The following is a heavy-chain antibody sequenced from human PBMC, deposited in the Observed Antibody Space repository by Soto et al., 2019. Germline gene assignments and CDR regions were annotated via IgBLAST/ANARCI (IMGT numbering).Heavy chain of an antibody. CDR2: ISAYNGNT. CDR3: ARVRPSKQLVRTFGY. D-gene: IGHD6-6*01. CDR1: RYTFNSYG. Sequence: GASGKVSSKASRYTFNSYGISWVRQAPGQGLEWMGWISAYNGNTNYAQKLQGRVTMTTDTSTSTAYMELRSLRSDDTAVYYCARVRPSKQLVRTFGYWGQGTLVTVSS. J-gene: IGHJ4*02. V-gene: IGHV1-18*01.